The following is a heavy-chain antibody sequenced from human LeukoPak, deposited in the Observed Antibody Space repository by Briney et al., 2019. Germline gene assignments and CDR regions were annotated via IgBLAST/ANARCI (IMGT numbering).Heavy chain of an antibody. J-gene: IGHJ5*02. D-gene: IGHD3-22*01. V-gene: IGHV1-8*01. Sequence: VASVTVSCKASGYTFISYDINWVRQATGQGLEWMGWMNPNSGDTGYAQKFQGRVTMTRNTSISTAYMELSSLRSEDTAVYYCARDFFNNYDRGTWGQGTLVTVSS. CDR3: ARDFFNNYDRGT. CDR2: MNPNSGDT. CDR1: GYTFISYD.